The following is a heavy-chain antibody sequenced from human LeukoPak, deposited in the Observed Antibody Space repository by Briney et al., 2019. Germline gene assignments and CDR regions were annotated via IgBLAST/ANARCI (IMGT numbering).Heavy chain of an antibody. V-gene: IGHV1-18*01. CDR1: GYTFSSHG. CDR3: AKDGGPYPDY. CDR2: ISANNSNT. D-gene: IGHD3-16*01. Sequence: ASVKVSCKTSGYTFSSHGISWVRQAPGQGLEWMGWISANNSNTNYAQRFQGRVTMTTDTSTSTAYMELRSLRSDDTAVYYCAKDGGPYPDYWGQGTLVTVSS. J-gene: IGHJ4*02.